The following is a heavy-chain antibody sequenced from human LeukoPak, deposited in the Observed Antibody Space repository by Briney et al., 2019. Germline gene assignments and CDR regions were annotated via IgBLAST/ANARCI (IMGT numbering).Heavy chain of an antibody. Sequence: PGRSLRLSCAASGFTFTKYWMTWVRQAPGKGLEWVGNIKQDGSDKNYMDSVKGRFTISRDNTKNSVYLQMSSLRAEDTAVYYCAREYLWGQGTLVTVSS. CDR2: IKQDGSDK. CDR3: AREYL. CDR1: GFTFTKYW. J-gene: IGHJ4*02. V-gene: IGHV3-7*01.